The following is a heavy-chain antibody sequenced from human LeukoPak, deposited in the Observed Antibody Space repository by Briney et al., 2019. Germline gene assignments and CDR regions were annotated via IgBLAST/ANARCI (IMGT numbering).Heavy chain of an antibody. D-gene: IGHD4-17*01. CDR3: ARPPTTRDAFDI. CDR2: IHGGGST. CDR1: GFTVSTNY. Sequence: PGGSLRLSCAASGFTVSTNYINWVRQAPGKGLEWVSVIHGGGSTDYADSVKGRFTISRDSAKNTVYLQMNSLRVEDTAVYYCARPPTTRDAFDIWGQGTMVTVSS. V-gene: IGHV3-66*02. J-gene: IGHJ3*02.